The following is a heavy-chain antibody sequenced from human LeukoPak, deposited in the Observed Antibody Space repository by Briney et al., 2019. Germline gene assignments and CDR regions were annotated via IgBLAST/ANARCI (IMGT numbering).Heavy chain of an antibody. CDR2: IKQDGSEK. V-gene: IGHV3-7*01. Sequence: GGSLRLSCAASGFTFSNYWMSWVRQAPGKGLEWVANIKQDGSEKYYVDSVKGRFTISRDNAKNSLYLQMNSLRAEDTAVYYCARDRKTIFGVVIVGFDYWGQGTLVTVSS. D-gene: IGHD3-3*01. CDR1: GFTFSNYW. CDR3: ARDRKTIFGVVIVGFDY. J-gene: IGHJ4*02.